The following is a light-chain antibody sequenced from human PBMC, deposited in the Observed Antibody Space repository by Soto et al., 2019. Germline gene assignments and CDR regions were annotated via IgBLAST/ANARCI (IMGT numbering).Light chain of an antibody. CDR1: QSVTNSF. V-gene: IGKV3D-20*02. J-gene: IGKJ3*01. CDR3: QQRSSWPFT. CDR2: GAS. Sequence: EIVLAQSPGTLSLSPGERATLSCRASQSVTNSFLAWYQQKPGQAPRLLIYGASRRATGIPDRFSGSGSGTDFTLSISSLEPEDFAVYYCQQRSSWPFTFGPGTKVDIK.